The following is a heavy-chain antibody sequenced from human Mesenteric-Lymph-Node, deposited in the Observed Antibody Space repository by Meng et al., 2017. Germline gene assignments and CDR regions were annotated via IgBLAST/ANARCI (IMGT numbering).Heavy chain of an antibody. Sequence: SETLSLTCAVYGGSFSGYYRSWIRPPPGKGLGWIGEINHSGSTNYNPTIKSRVTRSVDTSKNQFSLRLSSVTAADTAVYYCARGRSHSSTKRPPDYWGQGTLVTVSS. CDR3: ARGRSHSSTKRPPDY. V-gene: IGHV4-34*01. D-gene: IGHD6-13*01. CDR2: INHSGST. CDR1: GGSFSGYY. J-gene: IGHJ4*02.